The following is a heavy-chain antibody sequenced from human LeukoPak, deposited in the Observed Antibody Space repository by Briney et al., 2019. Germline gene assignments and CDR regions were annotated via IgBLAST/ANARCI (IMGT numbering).Heavy chain of an antibody. V-gene: IGHV4-30-4*01. J-gene: IGHJ4*02. CDR2: IYYSGST. D-gene: IGHD3-10*01. CDR1: GGSISSGDYY. CDR3: ARDLYGSGSSYFDY. Sequence: SETLSLTCTVSGGSISSGDYYWSWIRQPPGKGLEWIGYIYYSGSTYYNPSLKSRVTISVDTSKNQFSLKLSSVTAADTAVCYCARDLYGSGSSYFDYWGQGTLVTVSS.